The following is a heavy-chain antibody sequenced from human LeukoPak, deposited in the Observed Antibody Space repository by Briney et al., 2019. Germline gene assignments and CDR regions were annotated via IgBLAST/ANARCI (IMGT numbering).Heavy chain of an antibody. CDR1: GFTVSSNY. CDR3: AKDPVSGWYVDEGSWFDP. Sequence: GGSLRLSCAASGFTVSSNYMSWVRQAPGKGLEWVSVIYSGGSTYYADSVKGRFTISRDNSKNTLYLQMNSLRAEDTAVYYCAKDPVSGWYVDEGSWFDPWGQGTLVTVSS. CDR2: IYSGGST. J-gene: IGHJ5*02. D-gene: IGHD6-19*01. V-gene: IGHV3-66*01.